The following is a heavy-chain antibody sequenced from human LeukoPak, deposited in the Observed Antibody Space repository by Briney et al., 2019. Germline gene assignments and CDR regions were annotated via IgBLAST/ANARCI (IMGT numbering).Heavy chain of an antibody. V-gene: IGHV3-74*01. Sequence: GGSLRLSCAASGFTFSSYWMHWVRQAPGKGLVWVSRINSDGSSTSYADSVKGRFTISRDNAKNTLYLQMNSLRAEDTAVYHCAREDSSSWYVFSSGCWFDPWGQGTLVTVSS. J-gene: IGHJ5*02. CDR1: GFTFSSYW. D-gene: IGHD6-13*01. CDR3: AREDSSSWYVFSSGCWFDP. CDR2: INSDGSST.